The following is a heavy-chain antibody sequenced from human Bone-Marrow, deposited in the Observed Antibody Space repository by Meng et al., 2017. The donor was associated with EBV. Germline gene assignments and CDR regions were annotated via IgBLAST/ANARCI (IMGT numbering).Heavy chain of an antibody. Sequence: QVQLVQSGSELKKPGXSVRVSWKGYGYTFTRYAMNWVRQAPGQGLEWMGWINTNTGTPTYAQDFTGRFVLSLDTSVSTAYLQITSLKAEDTAVYYCARDVDFFDSSGNPRDYWGQGTLVTVSS. CDR3: ARDVDFFDSSGNPRDY. CDR1: GYTFTRYA. D-gene: IGHD3-22*01. CDR2: INTNTGTP. V-gene: IGHV7-4-1*02. J-gene: IGHJ4*02.